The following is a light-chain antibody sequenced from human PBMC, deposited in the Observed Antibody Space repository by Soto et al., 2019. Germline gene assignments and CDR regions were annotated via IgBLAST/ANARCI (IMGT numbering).Light chain of an antibody. CDR1: SSDVGRYNY. Sequence: QSALTQPASVSGSPGQSITISCTGTSSDVGRYNYVSWHQQHPGKAPKLMIYGVSNRPSGVSDRFSGSKSGNTASLTISGLQTEDEAIYYCSSYTSNSALGVVLGGGAKVTVL. J-gene: IGLJ2*01. CDR3: SSYTSNSALGVV. V-gene: IGLV2-14*03. CDR2: GVS.